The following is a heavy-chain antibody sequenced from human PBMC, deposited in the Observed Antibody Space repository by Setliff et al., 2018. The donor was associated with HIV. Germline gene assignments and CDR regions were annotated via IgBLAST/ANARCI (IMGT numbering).Heavy chain of an antibody. D-gene: IGHD3-3*01. V-gene: IGHV1-18*01. J-gene: IGHJ6*03. Sequence: GSVKVSCKASGYTFTSYGISWVRQAPGQGLEWMGWISAYNGNTHYAQRLQGRVTMTTDTSTRTAYMELRSLRSDDTAVYYCARQFLDWSNDYYSRYYMDVWGKGTTVTVSS. CDR1: GYTFTSYG. CDR3: ARQFLDWSNDYYSRYYMDV. CDR2: ISAYNGNT.